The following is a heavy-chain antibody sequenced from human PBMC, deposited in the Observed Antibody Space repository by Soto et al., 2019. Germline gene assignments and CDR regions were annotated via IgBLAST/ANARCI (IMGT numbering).Heavy chain of an antibody. J-gene: IGHJ6*03. Sequence: PGGSLRLSCAASGFTFSSYGMHWVRQAPGKGLEWVAVIWYDGSNKYYADSVKGRFTISRDNSTNTLYLQMNSLRAEDTAVYYCARDPQFGSGSNSYYYSYMDVWAKGTTVNVSS. V-gene: IGHV3-33*01. CDR3: ARDPQFGSGSNSYYYSYMDV. D-gene: IGHD6-19*01. CDR2: IWYDGSNK. CDR1: GFTFSSYG.